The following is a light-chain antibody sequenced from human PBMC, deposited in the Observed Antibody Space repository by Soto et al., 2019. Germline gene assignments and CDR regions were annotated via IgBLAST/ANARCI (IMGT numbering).Light chain of an antibody. CDR2: NNN. J-gene: IGLJ2*01. CDR1: SSNIGSNP. V-gene: IGLV1-44*01. Sequence: QSVLTQPPSASGTPGQRVTISCSGSSSNIGSNPVHWYQQVPGKAPKLLIHNNNQRPSGVPARFSGSKSGTSASLAISGLQSEDEADYYCAAWDDSLNGVLFGGGTKLTVL. CDR3: AAWDDSLNGVL.